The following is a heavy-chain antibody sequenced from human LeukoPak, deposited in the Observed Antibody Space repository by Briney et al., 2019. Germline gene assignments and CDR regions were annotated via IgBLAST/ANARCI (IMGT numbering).Heavy chain of an antibody. CDR3: AKAPYYDFWSGYYPFDY. Sequence: GGSLRLSCAASGFTFSSYAMSWVRQAPGKGLEWVSAISGSGGSTYYADSVKGRFTISRDNSKNTPYLQMNSLRAEDTAVYYCAKAPYYDFWSGYYPFDYWGQGTLVTVSS. D-gene: IGHD3-3*01. CDR1: GFTFSSYA. V-gene: IGHV3-23*01. CDR2: ISGSGGST. J-gene: IGHJ4*02.